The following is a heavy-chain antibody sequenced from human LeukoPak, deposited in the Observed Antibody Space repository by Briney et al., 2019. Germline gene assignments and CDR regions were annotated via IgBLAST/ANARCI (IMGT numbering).Heavy chain of an antibody. CDR3: ARAGLNMVRLFYYFDY. Sequence: PGGSLRLSCAASEFSVGSNYMTWVRQAPGKGLEWVSLIYSGGSTYYADSVKGRFTISRDNAKNSLYLQLNSLRAEDTAVYYCARAGLNMVRLFYYFDYWGQGTLVTVSS. CDR1: EFSVGSNY. J-gene: IGHJ4*02. V-gene: IGHV3-66*01. CDR2: IYSGGST. D-gene: IGHD3-10*01.